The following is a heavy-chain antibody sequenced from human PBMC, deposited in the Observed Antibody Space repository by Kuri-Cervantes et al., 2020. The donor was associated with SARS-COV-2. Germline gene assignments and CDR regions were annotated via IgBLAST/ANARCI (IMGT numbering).Heavy chain of an antibody. D-gene: IGHD2-15*01. CDR2: IYYSGST. CDR1: GGSISSSSYY. Sequence: ESLKISCTVSGGSISSSSYYWGWIRQPPGKGLEWIGSIYYSGSTYYNPSLKSRVTISVDTSKNQFSLKLSSVTAADTAVYHCARQSVVASDDWGQGTPVTVSS. V-gene: IGHV4-39*01. J-gene: IGHJ4*02. CDR3: ARQSVVASDD.